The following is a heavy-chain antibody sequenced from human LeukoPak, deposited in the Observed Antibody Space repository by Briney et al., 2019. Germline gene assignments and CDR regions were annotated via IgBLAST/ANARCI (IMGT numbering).Heavy chain of an antibody. D-gene: IGHD6-19*01. CDR2: INHSGST. Sequence: PSETLSLTCAVYGGSFSGYYWSWIRQPPGKGLEWIGEINHSGSTNYNPSLKSRVTISVDTSKNQFSLKLSSVTAADTAVYYCAREYPNSGATCSSGWYNPWGQGTLVTVSS. CDR3: AREYPNSGATCSSGWYNP. V-gene: IGHV4-34*01. CDR1: GGSFSGYY. J-gene: IGHJ5*02.